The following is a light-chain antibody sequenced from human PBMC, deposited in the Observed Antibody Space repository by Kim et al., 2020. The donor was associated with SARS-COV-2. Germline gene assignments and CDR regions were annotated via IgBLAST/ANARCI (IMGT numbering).Light chain of an antibody. CDR1: QSISRW. CDR3: QQYDDYKWT. J-gene: IGKJ1*01. CDR2: KAS. V-gene: IGKV1-5*03. Sequence: DIQMTQSPSTLSASVGDRVTITCRPGQSISRWLAWYQQKPGKAPKLLIYKASTLESGVPSRFSGSESGTEFTLTISSLQPDDFATYYCQQYDDYKWTFGQGTKVDIK.